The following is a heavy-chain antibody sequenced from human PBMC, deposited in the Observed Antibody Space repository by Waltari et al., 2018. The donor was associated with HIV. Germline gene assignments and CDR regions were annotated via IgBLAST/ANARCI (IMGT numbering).Heavy chain of an antibody. CDR3: ARAGLGGLIQDFDL. Sequence: QVQLIQPQIEMRKPGTSVRLSCQAFGFILNDHYIHWVRQGPRQTSEWVGVINAAEGFTSLAQKFQGRLTLTRDSLLGAVHLDLMSLQSEDTAVYFCARAGLGGLIQDFDLWGRGTQLIVSS. J-gene: IGHJ4*02. V-gene: IGHV1-46*02. D-gene: IGHD1-26*01. CDR2: INAAEGFT. CDR1: GFILNDHY.